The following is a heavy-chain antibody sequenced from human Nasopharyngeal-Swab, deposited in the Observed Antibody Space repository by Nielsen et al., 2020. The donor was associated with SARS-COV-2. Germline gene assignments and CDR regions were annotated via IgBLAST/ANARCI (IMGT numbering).Heavy chain of an antibody. J-gene: IGHJ5*02. D-gene: IGHD2-15*01. V-gene: IGHV4-34*01. CDR2: INHSGST. Sequence: RQAPGKGLERIGEINHSGSTNYNPSLKSRVTISVDTSKNQFSLKLSSVTAADTAVYYCARGFRTPIVVVVAACCPAHGGHWFDPWGQGTLVTVSS. CDR3: ARGFRTPIVVVVAACCPAHGGHWFDP.